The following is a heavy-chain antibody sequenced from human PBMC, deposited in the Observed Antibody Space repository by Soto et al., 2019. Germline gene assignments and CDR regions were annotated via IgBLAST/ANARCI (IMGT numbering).Heavy chain of an antibody. CDR1: GGSISSYY. CDR2: IYYSGST. J-gene: IGHJ5*02. Sequence: SETLSLTCTVSGGSISSYYWSWTRQPPGKGLEWIGYIYYSGSTNYNPSLKSRVTISVDTSKNQFSLKLSSVTAADTAVYYCARARIVGATYRWFDPWGQGTLVTVSS. D-gene: IGHD1-26*01. V-gene: IGHV4-59*01. CDR3: ARARIVGATYRWFDP.